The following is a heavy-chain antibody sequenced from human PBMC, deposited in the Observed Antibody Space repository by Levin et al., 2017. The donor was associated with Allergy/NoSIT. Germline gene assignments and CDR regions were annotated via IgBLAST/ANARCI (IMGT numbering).Heavy chain of an antibody. Sequence: ASVKVSCKASGGTFSSYAISWVRQAPGQGLEWMGGIIPIFGTANYAQKFQGRVTITADESTSTAYMELSSLRSEDTAVYYCASIVLRYFDWSSYYYYYGMDVWGQGTTVTVSS. CDR2: IIPIFGTA. D-gene: IGHD3-9*01. J-gene: IGHJ6*02. CDR1: GGTFSSYA. CDR3: ASIVLRYFDWSSYYYYYGMDV. V-gene: IGHV1-69*13.